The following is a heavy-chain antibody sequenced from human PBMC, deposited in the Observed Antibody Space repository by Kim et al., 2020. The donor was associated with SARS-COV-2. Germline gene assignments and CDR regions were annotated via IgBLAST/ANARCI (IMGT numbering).Heavy chain of an antibody. CDR2: IYYSGST. CDR1: GGSISSSSYY. Sequence: SETLSLTCTVSGGSISSSSYYWGWIRQPPGKGLEWIGSIYYSGSTYYNPSLKSRVTISVDTSKNQFSLKLSSVTAADTAVYYCARTYCTGGSCYISREPKWFDPGRQGTRVTVPS. CDR3: ARTYCTGGSCYISREPKWFDP. D-gene: IGHD2-15*01. V-gene: IGHV4-39*01. J-gene: IGHJ5*02.